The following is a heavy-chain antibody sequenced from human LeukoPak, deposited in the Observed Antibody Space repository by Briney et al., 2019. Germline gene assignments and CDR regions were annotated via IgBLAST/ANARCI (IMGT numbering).Heavy chain of an antibody. CDR2: ISATGVDT. V-gene: IGHV3-23*01. CDR1: GFIFSNYV. D-gene: IGHD6-13*01. Sequence: GGSLRLSCAASGFIFSNYVMNWVRQAPGKGLEWVASISATGVDTYNGDSAKGRFTISRDNSNNTLFLQVDSLRVEDTAVYYCAKSRWFAERYFERWGQGILVTVSS. CDR3: AKSRWFAERYFER. J-gene: IGHJ4*02.